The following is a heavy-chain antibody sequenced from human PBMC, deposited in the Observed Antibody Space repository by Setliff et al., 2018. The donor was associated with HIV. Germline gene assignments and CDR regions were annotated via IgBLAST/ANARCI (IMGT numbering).Heavy chain of an antibody. CDR1: GGSISSDTYY. CDR2: IYYSGST. D-gene: IGHD3-22*01. V-gene: IGHV4-39*01. J-gene: IGHJ3*02. Sequence: SETLSLTCTVSGGSISSDTYYWGWIRQPPGKGLEWIGSIYYSGSTYCNPFLKSRVTISVDTSKNQFSLKLSSVTAADTAVYYCARHVTVYYYDSSGYYSGAFDIWGQGTMVTVSS. CDR3: ARHVTVYYYDSSGYYSGAFDI.